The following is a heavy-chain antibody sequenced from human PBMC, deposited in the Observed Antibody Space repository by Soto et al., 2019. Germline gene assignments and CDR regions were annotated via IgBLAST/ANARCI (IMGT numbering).Heavy chain of an antibody. J-gene: IGHJ4*02. V-gene: IGHV1-69*13. CDR1: GGTFSSYA. D-gene: IGHD6-13*01. CDR2: IIHIFGTA. Sequence: SVKVSCKASGGTFSSYAISWVRQAPGQGLEWMGGIIHIFGTANYAQKFQGRVTITADESTSTAYMELSSLRSEDTAVYYCARGVAAAGTQHYFDYWGQGTLVTVSS. CDR3: ARGVAAAGTQHYFDY.